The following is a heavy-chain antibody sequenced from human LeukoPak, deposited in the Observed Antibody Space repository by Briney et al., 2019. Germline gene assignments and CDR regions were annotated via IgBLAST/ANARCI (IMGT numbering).Heavy chain of an antibody. CDR3: ARDDFWSALYGMDV. CDR1: GFTFSDYY. V-gene: IGHV3-11*01. Sequence: GGSLRLSCAASGFTFSDYYMSWIRQAPGKGLEWVSYISSSGSTTYYADSVKGRFTISRDNAKNSLYLQMNSLRAEDTAVYYCARDDFWSALYGMDVWGQGTTVTVSS. D-gene: IGHD3-3*01. CDR2: ISSSGSTT. J-gene: IGHJ6*02.